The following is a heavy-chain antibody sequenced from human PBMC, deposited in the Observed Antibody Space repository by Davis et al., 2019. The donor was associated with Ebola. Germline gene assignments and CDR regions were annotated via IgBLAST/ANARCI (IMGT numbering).Heavy chain of an antibody. CDR1: GDSISSSNYF. Sequence: SETLSLTCTVSGDSISSSNYFWSWIRQSPGKGLEWIGYIYHSGSAYYNPSLGSRVTISLDTSKNQFSLKVNSMNAADTAVYYCAREVNAVRETDAFDIWGQGTMVTVSS. CDR3: AREVNAVRETDAFDI. CDR2: IYHSGSA. D-gene: IGHD2-8*01. J-gene: IGHJ3*02. V-gene: IGHV4-30-4*01.